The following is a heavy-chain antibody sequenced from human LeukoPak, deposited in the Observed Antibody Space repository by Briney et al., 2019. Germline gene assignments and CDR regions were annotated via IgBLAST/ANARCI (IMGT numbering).Heavy chain of an antibody. Sequence: SETLSLTCTVSGGSISSGSYYWSWIRQPAGKGLEWIGRIYTSGSTKYNPSLKSRVTISVDTSKNQFSLKLSSVTAADTAVYYCARGIAAAGTPVDYWGQGTLVTVSS. D-gene: IGHD6-13*01. CDR3: ARGIAAAGTPVDY. CDR1: GGSISSGSYY. J-gene: IGHJ4*02. V-gene: IGHV4-61*02. CDR2: IYTSGST.